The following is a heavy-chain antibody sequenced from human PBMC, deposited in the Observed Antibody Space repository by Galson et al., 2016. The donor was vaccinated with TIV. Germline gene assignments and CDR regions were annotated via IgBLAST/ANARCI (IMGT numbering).Heavy chain of an antibody. CDR2: IYHTGST. V-gene: IGHV4-38-2*02. D-gene: IGHD3-10*01. CDR3: ASIFASGRKEYS. J-gene: IGHJ4*02. CDR1: DYSISSGYY. Sequence: SETLSLTCTVSDYSISSGYYWSWIRQPPGKGLEWIGSIYHTGSTYYNPSLKSRVAISVDTSKNQFSLIVFSVTAADTAVYYCASIFASGRKEYSWGQGTLVTVSS.